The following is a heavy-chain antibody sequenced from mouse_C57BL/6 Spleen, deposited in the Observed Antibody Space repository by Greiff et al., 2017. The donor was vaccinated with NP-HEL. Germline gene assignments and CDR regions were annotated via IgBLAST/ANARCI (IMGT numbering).Heavy chain of an antibody. Sequence: VQLQQSGAELVRPGASVKLSCKASGYTFTDYYINWVKQRPGQGLEWIARIYPGSGNTYYNEKFKGKATLTAEKSSSTAYMQLSSLTSEDSAVYFCARSPLYGSSYYFDYWGQGTTLTVSS. D-gene: IGHD1-1*01. CDR1: GYTFTDYY. CDR3: ARSPLYGSSYYFDY. CDR2: IYPGSGNT. J-gene: IGHJ2*01. V-gene: IGHV1-76*01.